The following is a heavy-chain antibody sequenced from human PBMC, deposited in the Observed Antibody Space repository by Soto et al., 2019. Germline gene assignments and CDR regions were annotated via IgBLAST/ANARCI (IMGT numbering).Heavy chain of an antibody. CDR3: ARDLGYYESDGYFDY. Sequence: PGGSRRRSWAASGFTFSYNYMSWIRQAPGKGLEWVSYISSSGSIIYYADSVKGRFTISRDNAKNSLYLQTNSLRAEDTAVYYCARDLGYYESDGYFDYWGQGALVTVSS. J-gene: IGHJ4*02. CDR1: GFTFSYNY. D-gene: IGHD3-22*01. V-gene: IGHV3-11*01. CDR2: ISSSGSII.